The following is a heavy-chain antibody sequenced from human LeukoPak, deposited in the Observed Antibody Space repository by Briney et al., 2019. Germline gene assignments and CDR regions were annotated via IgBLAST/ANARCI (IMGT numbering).Heavy chain of an antibody. V-gene: IGHV3-23*01. Sequence: GGSLRLSCAATGFTFTTYAMSWVRQAPGKGLEWVSTVANSGVDTYYADSVRGRFTISRDNSRNTVYLQINSLRAEDTAVYYCAKSHSVAQRGYFDYWGQGTLVTVSS. CDR2: VANSGVDT. J-gene: IGHJ4*02. CDR1: GFTFTTYA. D-gene: IGHD4-23*01. CDR3: AKSHSVAQRGYFDY.